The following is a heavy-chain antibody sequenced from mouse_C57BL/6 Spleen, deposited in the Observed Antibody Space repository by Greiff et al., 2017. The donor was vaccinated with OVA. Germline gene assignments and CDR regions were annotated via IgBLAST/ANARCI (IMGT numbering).Heavy chain of an antibody. Sequence: EVHLVESGGGLVKPGGSLKLSCAASGFTFSSYTMSWVRQTPEKRLEWVATISGGGGNTYYPDSVKGRFTISRDNAKNTLYLQMSSLRSEDTALYYCARYLYYGTRDWYFDVWGTGTTVTVSS. CDR1: GFTFSSYT. CDR2: ISGGGGNT. J-gene: IGHJ1*03. D-gene: IGHD1-1*01. CDR3: ARYLYYGTRDWYFDV. V-gene: IGHV5-9*01.